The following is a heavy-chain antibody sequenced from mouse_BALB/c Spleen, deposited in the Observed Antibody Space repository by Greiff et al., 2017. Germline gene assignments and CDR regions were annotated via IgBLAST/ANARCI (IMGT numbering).Heavy chain of an antibody. CDR1: GYTFTSYW. V-gene: IGHV1-69*02. D-gene: IGHD2-1*01. J-gene: IGHJ2*01. CDR3: TRDGNHGDFDY. Sequence: VKLQQPGAELVRPGASVKLSCKASGYTFTSYWINWVKQRPGQGLEWIGNIYPSDSYTNYNQKFKDKATLTVDKSSSTAYMQLSSPTSEDSAVYYCTRDGNHGDFDYWGQGTTLTVSS. CDR2: IYPSDSYT.